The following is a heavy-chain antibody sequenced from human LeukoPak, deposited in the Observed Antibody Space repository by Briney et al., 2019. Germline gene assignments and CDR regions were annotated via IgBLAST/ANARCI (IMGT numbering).Heavy chain of an antibody. Sequence: GGSLRLSCAASGFTFSSYAMSWVRQAPGKGLEWVSAISGSGGSTYYADSVKGRFTISRDNSKNTLYLQMNSLRAEDTAVYYCAKDAAVTTVTTNYYYYMDVWGKGTTVTVSS. J-gene: IGHJ6*03. CDR1: GFTFSSYA. D-gene: IGHD4-17*01. V-gene: IGHV3-23*01. CDR3: AKDAAVTTVTTNYYYYMDV. CDR2: ISGSGGST.